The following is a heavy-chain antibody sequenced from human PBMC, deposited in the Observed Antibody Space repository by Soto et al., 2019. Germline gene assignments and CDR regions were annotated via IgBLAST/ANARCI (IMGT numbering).Heavy chain of an antibody. Sequence: QVQLVQSGAEVKKPGASVKISCKTSGYTFTSYALHWVRQAPGQRLEWMGWINAGNGNTKYSQKFQGRVIITRDTSASTAYMELRSLRSADTAVYYCARDSGGMDVW. CDR2: INAGNGNT. J-gene: IGHJ6*01. CDR1: GYTFTSYA. CDR3: ARDSGGMDV. V-gene: IGHV1-3*01.